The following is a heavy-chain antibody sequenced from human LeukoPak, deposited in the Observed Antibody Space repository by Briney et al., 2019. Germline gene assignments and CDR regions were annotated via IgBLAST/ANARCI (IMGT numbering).Heavy chain of an antibody. V-gene: IGHV1-3*01. CDR1: GYTFTTYA. J-gene: IGHJ4*02. Sequence: ASVKVSCKASGYTFTTYAIHWVRQAPGQRLEWMGWINAGNGNTKYSQNFQGRVTITRDTSASTAYMELSSLKSEDTAVYYCARGSSSWPYYFDYWGQGTPVTVSS. D-gene: IGHD6-13*01. CDR2: INAGNGNT. CDR3: ARGSSSWPYYFDY.